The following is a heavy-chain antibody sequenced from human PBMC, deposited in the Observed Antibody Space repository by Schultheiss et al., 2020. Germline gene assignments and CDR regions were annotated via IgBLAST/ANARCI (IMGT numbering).Heavy chain of an antibody. D-gene: IGHD6-13*01. CDR1: GSTFTGYY. J-gene: IGHJ5*02. Sequence: ASVKVSFKASGSTFTGYYMHWVRQAPGQGLEWMGWINPNSGGTNYAQKFQGWVTMTRDTSISTAYMELSRLRSDDTAVYYCARLIAAGTYNWFDPWGQGTLVTISS. CDR3: ARLIAAGTYNWFDP. CDR2: INPNSGGT. V-gene: IGHV1-2*04.